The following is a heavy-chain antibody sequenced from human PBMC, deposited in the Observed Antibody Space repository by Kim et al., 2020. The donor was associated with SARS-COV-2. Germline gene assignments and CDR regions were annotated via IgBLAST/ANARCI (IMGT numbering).Heavy chain of an antibody. CDR1: GFTFSGSG. V-gene: IGHV3-73*01. CDR3: TSRPPGLGAPGTGFDP. D-gene: IGHD1-26*01. CDR2: IRSKANSYAT. J-gene: IGHJ5*02. Sequence: GGSLRLSCAASGFTFSGSGIHWVRQASGKGLEWVGRIRSKANSYATSYAASVKGRFTISRDDSKNTAYLEMNSLKTEDTAVYFCTSRPPGLGAPGTGFDPWGQGTLVTVSS.